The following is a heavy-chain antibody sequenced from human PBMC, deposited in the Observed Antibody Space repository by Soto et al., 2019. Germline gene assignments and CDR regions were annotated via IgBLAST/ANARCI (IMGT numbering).Heavy chain of an antibody. J-gene: IGHJ3*02. D-gene: IGHD3-10*01. CDR1: GGSISSYY. V-gene: IGHV4-59*01. CDR2: IYYSGST. Sequence: SETLSLTCTVSGGSISSYYWSWIRQPPGKGLEWIGYIYYSGSTNYNPSLKSRVTISVDTSKNQFSLKLSSVTAADTAVYYCARVWTYYYGSGALLAFDIWGQGTMVTVSS. CDR3: ARVWTYYYGSGALLAFDI.